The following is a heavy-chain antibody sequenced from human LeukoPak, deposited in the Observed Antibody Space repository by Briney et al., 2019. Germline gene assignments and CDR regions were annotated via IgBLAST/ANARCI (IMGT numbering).Heavy chain of an antibody. CDR2: ISYDGSNK. J-gene: IGHJ4*02. D-gene: IGHD3-10*01. CDR3: AKRNTMVRGGPCFDY. CDR1: GFTFSSYA. Sequence: PGGSLRLSCAASGFTFSSYAMHWVRQAPGKGLEWVAVISYDGSNKYYADSVKGRFTVSRDNSKNMLYLQMNNLRPEDTATYYCAKRNTMVRGGPCFDYWGQGLMVTVSS. V-gene: IGHV3-30*04.